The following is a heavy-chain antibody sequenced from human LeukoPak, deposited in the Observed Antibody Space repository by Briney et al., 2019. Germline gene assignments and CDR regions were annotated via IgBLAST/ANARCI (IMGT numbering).Heavy chain of an antibody. J-gene: IGHJ6*02. CDR2: INSDGSST. D-gene: IGHD4-17*01. Sequence: PGGSLRLSCAASGFTFSSYWMHWVRQAPGKGLVWVSRINSDGSSTSYADSVKGRFTISRDNAKNALYLQMNSLRAEETAVYYCATEDGEGYYYYGMDVWGQGTTVTVSS. CDR3: ATEDGEGYYYYGMDV. CDR1: GFTFSSYW. V-gene: IGHV3-74*01.